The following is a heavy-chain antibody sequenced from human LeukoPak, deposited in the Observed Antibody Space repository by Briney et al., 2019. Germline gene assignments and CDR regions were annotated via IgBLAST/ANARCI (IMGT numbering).Heavy chain of an antibody. V-gene: IGHV4-59*01. J-gene: IGHJ3*02. Sequence: SETLSLTCTVSGGSISSYYWSWIRQPPGKGLEWIGYIYYSGSTNYNPSLKSRVTISVDTSKNQFSLKLSSVTAADTAVYYCARELRLRYFDWLKGAFDIRGQGTMVTVSS. CDR2: IYYSGST. D-gene: IGHD3-9*01. CDR3: ARELRLRYFDWLKGAFDI. CDR1: GGSISSYY.